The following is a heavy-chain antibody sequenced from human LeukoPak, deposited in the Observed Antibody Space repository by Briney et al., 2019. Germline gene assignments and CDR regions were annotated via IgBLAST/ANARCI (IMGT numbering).Heavy chain of an antibody. CDR1: GDSISSGDYY. D-gene: IGHD6-19*01. CDR3: ARGAYRSAWADS. CDR2: IYYSGRT. Sequence: SETLSLTCNVSGDSISSGDYYWNWIRQQPGKGLEWIGYIYYSGRTYYNPSLRLRLTISVDTSNSLFSLRLTSVTAADTAVYYCARGAYRSAWADSWGQGTLVTVSS. J-gene: IGHJ4*02. V-gene: IGHV4-31*03.